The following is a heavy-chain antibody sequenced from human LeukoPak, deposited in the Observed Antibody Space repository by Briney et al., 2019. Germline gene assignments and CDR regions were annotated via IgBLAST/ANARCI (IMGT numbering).Heavy chain of an antibody. V-gene: IGHV1-18*01. CDR3: ARGAEPNYYDSSGYYSD. CDR2: ISAYNGNT. CDR1: GYTFTSYG. D-gene: IGHD3-22*01. Sequence: GASVKVSCKASGYTFTSYGISWVRQAPGQGLEWMGWISAYNGNTNYAQKLQGRVTMTTDTSTSTAYMELRSLRSDDTAVYYCARGAEPNYYDSSGYYSDWGQGTLVTVSS. J-gene: IGHJ4*02.